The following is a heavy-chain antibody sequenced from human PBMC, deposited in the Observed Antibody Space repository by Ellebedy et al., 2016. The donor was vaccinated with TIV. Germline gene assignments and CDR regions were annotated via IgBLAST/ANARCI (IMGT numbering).Heavy chain of an antibody. Sequence: GESLKISCTASGLTFRTYWMHWVRQAPGKGLVWVSRINSDGSSTSYADSVKGRFTISRDNAKDTLYLQMNSLRVEDTAVYYCASVSGAVVPAANKYWGQGTLVTVSS. CDR2: INSDGSST. J-gene: IGHJ4*02. V-gene: IGHV3-74*01. D-gene: IGHD2-2*01. CDR1: GLTFRTYW. CDR3: ASVSGAVVPAANKY.